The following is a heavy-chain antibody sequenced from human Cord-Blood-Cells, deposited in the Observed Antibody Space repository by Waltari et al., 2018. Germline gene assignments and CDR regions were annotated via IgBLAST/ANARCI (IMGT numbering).Heavy chain of an antibody. V-gene: IGHV4-34*01. CDR1: GGSFSGYY. Sequence: QVQLQQWGAGLLKPSETLSLTCAVYGGSFSGYYSRWIRQPPGKGLEWIGEINHSGSTNYNPSLKSRVTISVDTSKNQFSLKLSSVTTADTAVYYCARGRRYYYYYGMDVWGQGTTVTVSS. CDR3: ARGRRYYYYYGMDV. CDR2: INHSGST. J-gene: IGHJ6*02.